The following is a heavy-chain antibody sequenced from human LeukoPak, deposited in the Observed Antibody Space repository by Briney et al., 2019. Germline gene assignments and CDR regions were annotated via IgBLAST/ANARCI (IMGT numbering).Heavy chain of an antibody. Sequence: GGSLRLSCAASGFTFSSYGMHWVRQAPGKGLEWVAVISYDGSNKYYADSVKGRFTISRDNSKNTLYLQMNSLRAEDTAVYYCAKELWFGKGAPKHWYFDLWGRGTLVTVSS. V-gene: IGHV3-30*18. CDR2: ISYDGSNK. CDR3: AKELWFGKGAPKHWYFDL. CDR1: GFTFSSYG. J-gene: IGHJ2*01. D-gene: IGHD3-10*01.